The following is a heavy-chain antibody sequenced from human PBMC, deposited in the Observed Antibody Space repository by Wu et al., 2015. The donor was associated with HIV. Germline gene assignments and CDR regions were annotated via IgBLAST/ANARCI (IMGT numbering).Heavy chain of an antibody. CDR3: AANFGGXARDF. CDR1: GYTFSAYY. V-gene: IGHV1-2*02. CDR2: INSNSGDT. Sequence: QVQLVQSGAEVKKPGASVKVSCKASGYTFSAYYLHWVRQAPGQGLEWMGWINSNSGDTKYAQKFQDSVTITRDTSINTAYMELSRLTSGDTALYYCAANFGGXARDFWGQGNAGHRLL. J-gene: IGHJ4*02. D-gene: IGHD3-16*01.